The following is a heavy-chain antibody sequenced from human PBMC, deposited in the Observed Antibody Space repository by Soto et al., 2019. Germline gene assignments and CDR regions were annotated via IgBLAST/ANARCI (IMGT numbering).Heavy chain of an antibody. V-gene: IGHV3-74*03. J-gene: IGHJ4*02. Sequence: EVQLVESGGGSVQPGESLRLSCAASGFTFSNYGMHWVRQAPGKGLMWVSRLKSDGSGTTYADSVKGRFTISRDNAKNTLYLQMNSLATEDTAVYYCARGYCSANTCTSLDYWGQGTLVTVSS. CDR1: GFTFSNYG. CDR3: ARGYCSANTCTSLDY. D-gene: IGHD2-15*01. CDR2: LKSDGSGT.